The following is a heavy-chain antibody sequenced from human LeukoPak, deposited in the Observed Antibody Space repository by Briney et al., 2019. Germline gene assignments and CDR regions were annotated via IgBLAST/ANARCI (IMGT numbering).Heavy chain of an antibody. CDR2: MNPNSGNT. D-gene: IGHD6-13*01. CDR1: GYTFTSYD. J-gene: IGHJ6*02. V-gene: IGHV1-8*01. CDR3: ARSHSSSWYSSSYYYGMDV. Sequence: ASVKVSCKASGYTFTSYDINWVRQATGQGLEWMGWMNPNSGNTGYAQKFQGRVTMTRNTSISTAYMELSSLRSEDTAVYYCARSHSSSWYSSSYYYGMDVWGQGTTVTVSS.